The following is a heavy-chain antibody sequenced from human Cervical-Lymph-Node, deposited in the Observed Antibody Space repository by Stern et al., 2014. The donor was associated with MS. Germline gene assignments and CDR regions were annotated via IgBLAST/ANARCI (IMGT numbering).Heavy chain of an antibody. CDR3: ATSPGGNSLGVSDH. J-gene: IGHJ4*02. D-gene: IGHD4-23*01. CDR1: TASISTSSYY. Sequence: QVQLVESGPGLVKPSETLSLTCTVSTASISTSSYYWGWFRQPPGKGLEWIGTIHYGRTTYYNASLQSRVTISVDTAKNQLSLRMNSLTAADTAVYYCATSPGGNSLGVSDHWGQGTLVIVSS. CDR2: IHYGRTT. V-gene: IGHV4-39*01.